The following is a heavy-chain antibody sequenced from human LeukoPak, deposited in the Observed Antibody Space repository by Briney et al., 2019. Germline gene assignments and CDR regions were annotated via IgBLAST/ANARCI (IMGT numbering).Heavy chain of an antibody. CDR3: ARASELYSYGTFDY. CDR2: IYPGDSDT. D-gene: IGHD5-18*01. V-gene: IGHV5-51*01. CDR1: GYSFTNYW. Sequence: GESLKISCTGSGYSFTNYWIGWVRQMPGKGLEWMGIIYPGDSDTRYSPSFQGQVTISADKSISTAYLQWSSLKASDTAMYYCARASELYSYGTFDYWGQATLVTVSS. J-gene: IGHJ4*02.